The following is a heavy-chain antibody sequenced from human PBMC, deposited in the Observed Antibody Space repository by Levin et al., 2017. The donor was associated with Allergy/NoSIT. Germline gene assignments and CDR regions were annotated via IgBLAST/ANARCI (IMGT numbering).Heavy chain of an antibody. D-gene: IGHD1-26*01. CDR2: ISSSGDSR. CDR3: ANLGSYSFEY. Sequence: PGGSLRLSCAASGFTFSSYAMSWVRQAPGKGLEWVSGISSSGDSRYYAGSVKGRFTISRDNSKNTLYLQMNSLRAEDTAVYYCANLGSYSFEYWGQGTLVTVSS. J-gene: IGHJ4*02. CDR1: GFTFSSYA. V-gene: IGHV3-23*01.